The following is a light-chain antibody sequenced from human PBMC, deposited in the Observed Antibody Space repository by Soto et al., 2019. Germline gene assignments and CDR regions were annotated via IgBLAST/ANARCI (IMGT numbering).Light chain of an antibody. Sequence: EIVLTQSPGTLSLSPGERATLSCRASQSISSRYLAWYQQKPGQAPRLLIYGASTRATGIPARFSGSGSGTEFTLTISSLQSEDFAVYYCQHYNNWPSFGQGTKVDIK. CDR3: QHYNNWPS. J-gene: IGKJ1*01. CDR2: GAS. V-gene: IGKV3-15*01. CDR1: QSISSRY.